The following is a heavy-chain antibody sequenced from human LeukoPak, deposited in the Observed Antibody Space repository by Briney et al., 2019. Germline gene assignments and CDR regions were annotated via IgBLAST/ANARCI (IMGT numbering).Heavy chain of an antibody. V-gene: IGHV3-23*01. Sequence: GGSLRLSCAASGFTFSNYALNWVRQAPGKALEWVSAISGDGGSKGRFTISRDNSKNSLYLQMNSPGAEDTAVYYCAKGAEFCTTTCPVDYYYFYYYYMDVWGKGTTVTVSS. CDR2: ISGDGGS. D-gene: IGHD2-2*01. CDR3: AKGAEFCTTTCPVDYYYFYYYYMDV. J-gene: IGHJ6*03. CDR1: GFTFSNYA.